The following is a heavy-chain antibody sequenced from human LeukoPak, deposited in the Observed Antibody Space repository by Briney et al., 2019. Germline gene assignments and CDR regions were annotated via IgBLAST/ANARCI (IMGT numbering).Heavy chain of an antibody. CDR2: IYSGGST. Sequence: GGSLRLSCAASGFTVSSNYMSWVRQAPGKGLEWVSVIYSGGSTYYADSVKGRFTISRDNSKNTLYLQMNSPRAEDTAVYYCARSSNWNDDVHDAFDIWGQGTMVTVSS. V-gene: IGHV3-66*01. CDR1: GFTVSSNY. J-gene: IGHJ3*02. D-gene: IGHD1-20*01. CDR3: ARSSNWNDDVHDAFDI.